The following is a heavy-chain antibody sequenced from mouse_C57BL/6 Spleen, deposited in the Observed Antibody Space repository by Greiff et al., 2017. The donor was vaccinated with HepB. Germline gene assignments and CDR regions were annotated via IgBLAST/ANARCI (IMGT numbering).Heavy chain of an antibody. Sequence: QVQLQQSGAELVRPGASVKLSCKASGYTFTDYYINWVKQRPGQGLEWIARIYPGSGNTYYNEMFKGKATLTAEKSSSTAYMQLSSLTSEDSAVYFCARSAYYSNYGYYAMDYWGQGTSVTVSS. CDR3: ARSAYYSNYGYYAMDY. CDR1: GYTFTDYY. D-gene: IGHD2-5*01. V-gene: IGHV1-76*01. J-gene: IGHJ4*01. CDR2: IYPGSGNT.